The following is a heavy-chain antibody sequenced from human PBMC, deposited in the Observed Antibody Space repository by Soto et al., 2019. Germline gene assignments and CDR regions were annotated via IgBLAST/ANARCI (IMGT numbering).Heavy chain of an antibody. Sequence: GGSLRLSCAASGFTFSSYGMHWVRQAPGKGLEWVAVISYDGSNKYYADSVKGRFTISRDNSKNTLYLQMNSLRAEDTAVYYCARSGAGTWSFDYWGQGTLVTVSS. CDR2: ISYDGSNK. D-gene: IGHD6-19*01. V-gene: IGHV3-30*03. CDR3: ARSGAGTWSFDY. J-gene: IGHJ4*02. CDR1: GFTFSSYG.